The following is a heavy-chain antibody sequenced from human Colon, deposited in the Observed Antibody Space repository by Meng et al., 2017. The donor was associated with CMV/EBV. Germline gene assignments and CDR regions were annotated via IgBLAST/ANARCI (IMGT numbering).Heavy chain of an antibody. Sequence: SLKISCAASGFTFDDYAMHWVRQAPGKGLEWVSGISWNSGSIGYADSVKGRFTISRDNAKNSLYLQMNSLRAEDMAVYYCARQASGSYYEGLGYWGQGTLVTVSS. CDR3: ARQASGSYYEGLGY. V-gene: IGHV3-9*03. CDR2: ISWNSGSI. CDR1: GFTFDDYA. J-gene: IGHJ4*02. D-gene: IGHD1-26*01.